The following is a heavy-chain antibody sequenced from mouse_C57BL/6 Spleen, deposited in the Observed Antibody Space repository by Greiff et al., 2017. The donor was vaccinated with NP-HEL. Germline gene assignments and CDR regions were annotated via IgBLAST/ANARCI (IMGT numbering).Heavy chain of an antibody. CDR3: ASRGGYYEDYAMDY. V-gene: IGHV5-9*01. Sequence: EVKLMESGGGLVKPGGSLKLSCAASGFTFSSYTMSWVRQTPEKRLEWVATISGGGGNTYYPDSVKGRFTISRDNAKNTLYLQMSSLRSEDTALYYCASRGGYYEDYAMDYWGQGTSVTVSS. J-gene: IGHJ4*01. CDR1: GFTFSSYT. CDR2: ISGGGGNT. D-gene: IGHD2-3*01.